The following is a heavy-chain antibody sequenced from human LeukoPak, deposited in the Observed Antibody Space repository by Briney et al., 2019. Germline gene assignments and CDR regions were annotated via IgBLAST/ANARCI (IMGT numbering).Heavy chain of an antibody. CDR1: GFTFSSYA. CDR2: ISGSGGST. D-gene: IGHD5-12*01. V-gene: IGHV3-23*01. CDR3: AKPQSSEWLRLGGVDY. J-gene: IGHJ4*02. Sequence: GGSLRLSCAASGFTFSSYAMSWVRQAPGKGLEWVSAISGSGGSTYYVDSVKGRFTISRDNSKNTLYLQMNSLRAEDTAVYYCAKPQSSEWLRLGGVDYWGQGTLVTVSS.